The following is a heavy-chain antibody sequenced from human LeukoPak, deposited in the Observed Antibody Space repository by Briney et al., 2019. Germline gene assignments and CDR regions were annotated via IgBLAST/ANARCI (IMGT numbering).Heavy chain of an antibody. CDR2: ISGSGGST. J-gene: IGHJ3*02. CDR3: AKVYSSGWYDGDAFDI. Sequence: PGGSLRLSCAASGFTFSSDAMSWVRQAPGKGLEWVSAISGSGGSTYYADSVKGRFTISRDNSKNTLYLQMNSLRAEDTAVYYCAKVYSSGWYDGDAFDIWGQGTMVTVSS. V-gene: IGHV3-23*01. D-gene: IGHD6-19*01. CDR1: GFTFSSDA.